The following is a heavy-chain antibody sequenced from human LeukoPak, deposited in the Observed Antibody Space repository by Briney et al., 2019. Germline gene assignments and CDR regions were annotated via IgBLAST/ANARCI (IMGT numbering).Heavy chain of an antibody. Sequence: SVKVSCKASGGTFSSYAISWVRQAPGQGLEWMGGIIPIFGTANYAQKFQGRVTITADKSTSTAYMELSSLRSEDTAVYYCARVREYYYDSSGYFEPEWGQGTLVTVPS. J-gene: IGHJ4*02. D-gene: IGHD3-22*01. CDR1: GGTFSSYA. CDR3: ARVREYYYDSSGYFEPE. V-gene: IGHV1-69*06. CDR2: IIPIFGTA.